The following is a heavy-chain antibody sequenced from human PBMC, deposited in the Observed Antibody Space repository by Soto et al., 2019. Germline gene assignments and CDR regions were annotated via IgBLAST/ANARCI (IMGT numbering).Heavy chain of an antibody. J-gene: IGHJ6*02. Sequence: QVQLVQSGPEVKKPGDSVRFSCQTSGYTFSKHPITWVRQAPGKGLEWMGSVSGYNGHAQYARNLQGRVTMTTDTSTTTVHLDLRSLTSDDTALYYCARGGQHLPPDYSYYGRDVWGQGTTVTVSS. CDR2: VSGYNGHA. D-gene: IGHD6-13*01. V-gene: IGHV1-18*01. CDR3: ARGGQHLPPDYSYYGRDV. CDR1: GYTFSKHP.